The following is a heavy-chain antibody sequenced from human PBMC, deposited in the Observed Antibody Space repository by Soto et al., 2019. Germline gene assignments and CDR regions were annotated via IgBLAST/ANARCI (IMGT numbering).Heavy chain of an antibody. CDR1: GFTFSDYY. Sequence: QVQLVESGGGLVKPGGSLRLSCAASGFTFSDYYMSWIRQAPGKGLEWVSYISISSSYTNYADSVKGRFTISRDNAKNSLYLQMNRLRAEDTAVYYCARDARPGSSTGLNYYYYYGMDVWGQGTTVTVSS. CDR2: ISISSSYT. CDR3: ARDARPGSSTGLNYYYYYGMDV. V-gene: IGHV3-11*06. D-gene: IGHD2-2*01. J-gene: IGHJ6*02.